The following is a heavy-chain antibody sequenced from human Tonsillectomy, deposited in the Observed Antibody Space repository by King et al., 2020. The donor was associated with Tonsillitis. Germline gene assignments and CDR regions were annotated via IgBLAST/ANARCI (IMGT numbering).Heavy chain of an antibody. V-gene: IGHV4-34*01. CDR2: INQSGST. CDR1: GGSFSGYF. D-gene: IGHD3-9*01. CDR3: ARGRHDILTGNYFGLGTRFDY. Sequence: QVQLQQWGAGLLKPSETLSLTCAAYGGSFSGYFWSWIRQPPGKGLEWIGEINQSGSTNDNPSLKSRVTISVDTSKNQFSLKVSSVTAADTAVYYCARGRHDILTGNYFGLGTRFDYWGQGIPVTVSS. J-gene: IGHJ4*02.